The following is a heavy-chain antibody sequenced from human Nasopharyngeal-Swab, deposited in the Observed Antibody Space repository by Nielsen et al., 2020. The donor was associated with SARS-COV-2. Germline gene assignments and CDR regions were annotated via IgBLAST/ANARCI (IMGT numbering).Heavy chain of an antibody. CDR2: IYSGGST. J-gene: IGHJ4*02. V-gene: IGHV3-53*04. D-gene: IGHD5-18*01. Sequence: GESLKISCAASGFTFSSYAMSWVRQAPGKGLEWVSVIYSGGSTYYADSVKGRFTISRHNSKNTLYLQMNSLRAEDTAVYYCAREVSGYSYGYAFDYWGQGTLVTVSS. CDR3: AREVSGYSYGYAFDY. CDR1: GFTFSSYA.